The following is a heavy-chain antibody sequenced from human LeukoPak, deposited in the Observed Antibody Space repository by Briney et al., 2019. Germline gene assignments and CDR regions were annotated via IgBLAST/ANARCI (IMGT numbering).Heavy chain of an antibody. CDR1: GYTFTSYD. D-gene: IGHD3-22*01. Sequence: GASVKVSCKASGYTFTSYDINWVRQATGQGLEWMGWMNPNSGNTGYAQKFQGRVTMTRNTSISTAYMELSSLRSEDTAVYYCARGGVSNYDRSGYYFLFEYWGQGTLVPGSS. CDR2: MNPNSGNT. V-gene: IGHV1-8*01. CDR3: ARGGVSNYDRSGYYFLFEY. J-gene: IGHJ4*02.